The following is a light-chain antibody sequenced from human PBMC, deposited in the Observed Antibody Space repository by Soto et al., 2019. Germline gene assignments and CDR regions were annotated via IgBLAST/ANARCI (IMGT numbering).Light chain of an antibody. CDR2: RDS. CDR3: QVWDSSTDVV. J-gene: IGLJ2*01. Sequence: SYELTQPLSVSVALGQTARITCGGNNIGSKNVHWYQQKPGQAPVLVIYRDSNRPSGIPERFSGSNSGNTATLTIGRAQAGDEADYYCQVWDSSTDVVFGGGTKLTVL. V-gene: IGLV3-9*01. CDR1: NIGSKN.